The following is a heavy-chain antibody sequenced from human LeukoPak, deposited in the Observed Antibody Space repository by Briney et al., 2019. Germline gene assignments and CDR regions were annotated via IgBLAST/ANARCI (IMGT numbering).Heavy chain of an antibody. CDR3: ARVAQYLYYYDSSAFRYYFDY. Sequence: GASVKVSCKASGYTFTSYGITWVRQAPGQGLEWMGWISAYNGHTNYAQRFQGSVTMSTDTSTSTAYIELRSLRSDDTAVYYCARVAQYLYYYDSSAFRYYFDYWGGGPVLAVPT. CDR1: GYTFTSYG. V-gene: IGHV1-18*01. J-gene: IGHJ4*02. CDR2: ISAYNGHT. D-gene: IGHD3-22*01.